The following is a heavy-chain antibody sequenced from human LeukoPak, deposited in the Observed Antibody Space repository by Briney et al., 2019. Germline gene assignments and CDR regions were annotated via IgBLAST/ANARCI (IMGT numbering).Heavy chain of an antibody. D-gene: IGHD3-16*01. Sequence: GGSLRLSCAASGFTFSSYAMSWVRQAPGKGLEWLSSISGSGGSTYYADSVKGRFTISRDNSKNTLYLQMNSLRAEDTAVYYCARDTGGKGATPSAFDIWGQGTMVTVSS. J-gene: IGHJ3*02. CDR2: ISGSGGST. V-gene: IGHV3-23*01. CDR3: ARDTGGKGATPSAFDI. CDR1: GFTFSSYA.